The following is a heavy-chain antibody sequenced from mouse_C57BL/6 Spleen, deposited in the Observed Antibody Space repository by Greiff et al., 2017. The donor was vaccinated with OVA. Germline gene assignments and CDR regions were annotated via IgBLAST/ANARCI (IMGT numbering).Heavy chain of an antibody. J-gene: IGHJ2*01. Sequence: QVQLQQSGAELVRPGASVTLSCKASGYTFTDYEMHWVKQTPVHGLEWIGAIDPETGGTAYNQKFKGKAILTADKSSSTAYMELRSLTSEDSAVYYCTRNQLLDYFDYWGQGTTLTVSS. V-gene: IGHV1-15*01. CDR3: TRNQLLDYFDY. CDR1: GYTFTDYE. CDR2: IDPETGGT.